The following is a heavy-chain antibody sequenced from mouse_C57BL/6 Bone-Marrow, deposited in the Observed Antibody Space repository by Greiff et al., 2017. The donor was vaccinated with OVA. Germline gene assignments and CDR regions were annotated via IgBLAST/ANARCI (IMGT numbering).Heavy chain of an antibody. Sequence: EVHLVESGGGLVKPGGSLKLSCAASGFTFSDYGMHWVRQAPEKGLEWVAYISSGSSTIYYADTVKGRFTISRDNAKNTLFLQMTSLRSEDTAMYYCARPYGHYAMDYWGQGTSVTVSS. D-gene: IGHD1-1*02. J-gene: IGHJ4*01. CDR3: ARPYGHYAMDY. CDR2: ISSGSSTI. CDR1: GFTFSDYG. V-gene: IGHV5-17*01.